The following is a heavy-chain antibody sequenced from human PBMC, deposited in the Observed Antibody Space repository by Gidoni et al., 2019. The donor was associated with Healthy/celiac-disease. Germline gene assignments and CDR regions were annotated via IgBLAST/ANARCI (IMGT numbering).Heavy chain of an antibody. CDR2: IYYSGST. D-gene: IGHD3-22*01. CDR1: GGSISSGGYY. Sequence: QVQLQESGPGLVKPSQTLSLTCTVSGGSISSGGYYWSWIRQHPGKGLEWIGYIYYSGSTYYNPSLKSRVTISVDTSKNQFSLKLSSVTAADTAVYYCARDGSGYPYYYGMDVWGQGTTVTVSS. CDR3: ARDGSGYPYYYGMDV. J-gene: IGHJ6*02. V-gene: IGHV4-31*03.